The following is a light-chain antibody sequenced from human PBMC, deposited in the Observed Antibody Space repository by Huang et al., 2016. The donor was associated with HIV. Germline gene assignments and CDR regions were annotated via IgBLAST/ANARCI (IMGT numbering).Light chain of an antibody. CDR2: GAY. CDR1: QNINRT. V-gene: IGKV3-15*01. CDR3: QQYNGWPRT. J-gene: IGKJ1*01. Sequence: QNINRTLAWYQQKPGQPPRLLIYGAYTRAADFPARFRASGSLTDLSLDISSVQSEDVAVYYCQQYNGWPRTFGQGTKVEIK.